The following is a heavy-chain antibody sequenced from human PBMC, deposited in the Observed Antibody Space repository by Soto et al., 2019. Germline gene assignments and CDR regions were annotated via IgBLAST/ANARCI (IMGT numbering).Heavy chain of an antibody. V-gene: IGHV3-48*01. CDR2: ISSSSSTI. CDR3: ARDEGNWNMVYMDV. CDR1: GFTFSSYS. D-gene: IGHD1-20*01. J-gene: IGHJ6*03. Sequence: PGGSLRLSCAASGFTFSSYSMNWVRQAPGKGLEWVSYISSSSSTIYYADSVKGRFTISRDNAKNSLYLQMNSLRAEDTAVYYCARDEGNWNMVYMDVWGKGTTVTVSS.